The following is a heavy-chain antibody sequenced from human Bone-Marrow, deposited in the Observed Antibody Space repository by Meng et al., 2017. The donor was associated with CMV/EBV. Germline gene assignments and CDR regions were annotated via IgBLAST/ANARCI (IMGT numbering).Heavy chain of an antibody. CDR1: GFTFSSYG. V-gene: IGHV3-33*01. CDR3: ARDLRHSVDTAMVTTAADYYYGMDV. Sequence: GESLKISCAASGFTFSSYGMHWVRQAPGKGLEWVAVIWYDGSNKYYADSVKGRFTISRDNSKNTLYLQMNSLRAEDTAVYYCARDLRHSVDTAMVTTAADYYYGMDVWGQGTTVTVSS. J-gene: IGHJ6*02. D-gene: IGHD5-18*01. CDR2: IWYDGSNK.